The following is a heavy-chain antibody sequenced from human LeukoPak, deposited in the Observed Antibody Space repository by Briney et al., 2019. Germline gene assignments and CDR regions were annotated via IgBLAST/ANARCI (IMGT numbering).Heavy chain of an antibody. CDR2: ISGSGSST. D-gene: IGHD6-19*01. CDR3: AKGSGWPYYFDY. CDR1: GSTFSSYA. Sequence: TGGSLRLSCAASGSTFSSYAMTWVRQAPGKGLEWVSAISGSGSSTYYADSVKGRFTISRDNSKNTLYLQMNSLRAEDTAVYYCAKGSGWPYYFDYWGQGTLVTVSS. J-gene: IGHJ4*02. V-gene: IGHV3-23*01.